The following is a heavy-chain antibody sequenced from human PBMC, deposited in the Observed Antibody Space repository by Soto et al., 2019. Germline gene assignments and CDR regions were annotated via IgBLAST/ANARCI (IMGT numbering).Heavy chain of an antibody. V-gene: IGHV3-23*01. J-gene: IGHJ4*02. CDR1: GFNFSSYA. CDR3: AKGDGRIVPRHFDS. D-gene: IGHD6-6*01. CDR2: ISSGGGSP. Sequence: EVHLLESGGSLVQPGGSLRLSCAASGFNFSSYAMSWVRQAPGKGLEWVSGISSGGGSPYNADSVKGRFTISRDNSKNTLYLQMNSLRAADTAVYFCAKGDGRIVPRHFDSWGQGTLVTVSS.